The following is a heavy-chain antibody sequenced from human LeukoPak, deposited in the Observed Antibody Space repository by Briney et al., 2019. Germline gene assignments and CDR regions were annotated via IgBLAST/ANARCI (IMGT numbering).Heavy chain of an antibody. V-gene: IGHV3-53*01. D-gene: IGHD3-22*01. J-gene: IGHJ5*02. Sequence: GGSLRLSCAASGFTVSSNYMSWVRQAPGKGLEWVSVIYDDETTYYADSVKGRFAISRDNSKNTLYLQMDSLRAEDTAVYYCARREINGYYLSWGQGTLVTVSS. CDR2: IYDDETT. CDR1: GFTVSSNY. CDR3: ARREINGYYLS.